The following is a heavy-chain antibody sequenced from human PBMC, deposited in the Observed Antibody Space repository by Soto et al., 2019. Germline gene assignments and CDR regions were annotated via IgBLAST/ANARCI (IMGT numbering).Heavy chain of an antibody. CDR2: ISVYNGNK. CDR1: GYTFNNYG. D-gene: IGHD3-10*01. V-gene: IGHV1-18*01. CDR3: ARVAITLIRGLRVDFYSMDV. J-gene: IGHJ6*02. Sequence: ASVKVSCKASGYTFNNYGITWVRQAPGQGLEWLGWISVYNGNKNYAKKVQGRVSMTADTSTSTAHMELRSLQSDDTAVYFCARVAITLIRGLRVDFYSMDVWGQGXTVTVYS.